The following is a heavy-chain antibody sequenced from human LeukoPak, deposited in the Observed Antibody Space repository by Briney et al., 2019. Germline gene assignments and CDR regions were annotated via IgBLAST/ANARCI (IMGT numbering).Heavy chain of an antibody. J-gene: IGHJ4*02. Sequence: GGSLRLSCAASGFTFSSYAMSWVRQAPGKGLEWVSVISGSGGDTYYADSVKGRFTISRHNSKNTLYLQMNSLGAEDTAIYYCAKTGCTSTGCYENYWGQGTLVTVSS. CDR2: ISGSGGDT. D-gene: IGHD2-2*01. V-gene: IGHV3-23*01. CDR3: AKTGCTSTGCYENY. CDR1: GFTFSSYA.